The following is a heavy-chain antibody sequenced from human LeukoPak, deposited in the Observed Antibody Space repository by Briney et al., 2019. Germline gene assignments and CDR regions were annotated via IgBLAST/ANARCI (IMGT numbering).Heavy chain of an antibody. CDR1: GFTFSSYS. J-gene: IGHJ3*02. V-gene: IGHV3-21*04. CDR2: ISSSSSYI. Sequence: PGGSLRLSCAASGFTFSSYSMNWVRQAPGKGLEWVSSISSSSSYIYYADSVKGRFTISRDNSKNTLYLQMNSLRAEDTAVYYCAKDPPQNAFDIWGQGTMVTVSS. CDR3: AKDPPQNAFDI.